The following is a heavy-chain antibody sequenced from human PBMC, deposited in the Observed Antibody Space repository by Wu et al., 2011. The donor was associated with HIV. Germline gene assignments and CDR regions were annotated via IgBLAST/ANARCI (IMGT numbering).Heavy chain of an antibody. V-gene: IGHV1-69*06. CDR1: GYTFSNYG. Sequence: EVKKPGASVKVSCKASGYTFSNYGISWVRQAPGQGLEWMGRIITVFGTTNFAQKFQGRLTITADKITTTVSMELSSLRSEDTAVYYCARENGGSSWYYFDFWGRGTLVTVSS. CDR2: IITVFGTT. J-gene: IGHJ4*02. CDR3: ARENGGSSWYYFDF. D-gene: IGHD6-13*01.